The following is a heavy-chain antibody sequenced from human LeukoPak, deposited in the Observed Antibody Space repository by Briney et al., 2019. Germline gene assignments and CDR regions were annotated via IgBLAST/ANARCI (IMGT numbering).Heavy chain of an antibody. D-gene: IGHD1-14*01. CDR2: INHSGST. CDR3: ARGIAHRWFDP. CDR1: GGSFSGYY. J-gene: IGHJ5*02. Sequence: PSETLSLTCAVYGGSFSGYYWSWIRQPPGKGLEWIGEINHSGSTNYNPSLKSRVTISVDTSKNQFSLKLSSVTAADTAVYYCARGIAHRWFDPWGQGTLVTVSS. V-gene: IGHV4-34*01.